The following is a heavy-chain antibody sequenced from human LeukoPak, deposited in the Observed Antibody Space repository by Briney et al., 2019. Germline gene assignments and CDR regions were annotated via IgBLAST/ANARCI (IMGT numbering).Heavy chain of an antibody. V-gene: IGHV4-34*01. CDR3: ASFFSSSGYLS. CDR1: GGSFSGYY. J-gene: IGHJ5*02. D-gene: IGHD3-22*01. CDR2: INHSGST. Sequence: PSETLSLTCTVYGGSFSGYYWSWIRQPPGKGLEWIGEINHSGSTNYNPSLKSRVTISVDTSKNQFSLKLSSVTAADTAVYYCASFFSSSGYLSWGQGTLVTVSS.